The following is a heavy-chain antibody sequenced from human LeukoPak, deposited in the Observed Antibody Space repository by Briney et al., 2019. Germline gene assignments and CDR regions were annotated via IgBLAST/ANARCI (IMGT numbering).Heavy chain of an antibody. V-gene: IGHV3-30*02. J-gene: IGHJ3*02. CDR1: RFTFSSYG. CDR3: AKDDIDAFDI. Sequence: PGGSLRLSCAASRFTFSSYGMHWVRQAPGKGLEWVAFIRYDGSNKYYADSVKGRFTISRDNSKNTLYLQMNSLRAEDTAVYYCAKDDIDAFDIWGQGTMVTVSS. CDR2: IRYDGSNK.